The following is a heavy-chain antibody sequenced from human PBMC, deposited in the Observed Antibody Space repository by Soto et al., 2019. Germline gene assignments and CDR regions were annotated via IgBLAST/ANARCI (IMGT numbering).Heavy chain of an antibody. V-gene: IGHV3-23*01. CDR3: AKDRTTVDYQYGMDV. CDR2: ISGGGGST. CDR1: GFTFSSYA. J-gene: IGHJ6*02. D-gene: IGHD4-17*01. Sequence: EVQLLESGGGLVQPGGSLRLSCAASGFTFSSYAMTWVRQAPGKGLEWVSGISGGGGSTYYADSVKGRFTISRDNSKNPLFLQMNSLRAEDTAGYYCAKDRTTVDYQYGMDVVGQGTTVTVSS.